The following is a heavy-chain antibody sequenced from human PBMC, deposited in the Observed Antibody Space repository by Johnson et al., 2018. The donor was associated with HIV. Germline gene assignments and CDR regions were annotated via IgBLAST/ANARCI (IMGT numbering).Heavy chain of an antibody. CDR3: ARAAYCVGNCSSAFDI. J-gene: IGHJ3*02. V-gene: IGHV3-30-3*01. D-gene: IGHD2-21*01. CDR2: ILYDGSNK. CDR1: GFTFSSYA. Sequence: QVQLVESGGGVVQPGRSLRLSCAASGFTFSSYAMHWVRQAPGKGLEWVALILYDGSNKYYADSVKGRFTISRDNSKNTLYLQMNSLSAEDTAVYYCARAAYCVGNCSSAFDIWSQGTMVTVSS.